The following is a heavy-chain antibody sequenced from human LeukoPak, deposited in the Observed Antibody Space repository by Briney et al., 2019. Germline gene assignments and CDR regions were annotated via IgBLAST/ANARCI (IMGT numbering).Heavy chain of an antibody. V-gene: IGHV4-59*01. J-gene: IGHJ5*01. CDR2: IYYTGST. CDR3: AKDLHDYGNYVGWFDS. Sequence: SETLSLTCTVSGGSISSYHWSWIRQPPGKGLEWIGHIYYTGSTNYNPSLKSRVTISLDTSKNQFSLKLSSVTAADTAVYYCAKDLHDYGNYVGWFDSWGQGTLVTVSS. CDR1: GGSISSYH. D-gene: IGHD4-11*01.